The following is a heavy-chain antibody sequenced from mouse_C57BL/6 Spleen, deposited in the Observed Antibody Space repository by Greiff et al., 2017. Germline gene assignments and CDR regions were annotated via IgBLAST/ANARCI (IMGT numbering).Heavy chain of an antibody. J-gene: IGHJ3*01. Sequence: EVNVVESGGGLVKPGGSLKLSCAASGFTFSDYGMHWVRQAPEKGLEWVAYISSGSSTIYYAATVKGRFTLSRHNAKNTLFLQMTSLSSEDTAMYYCASNGSAYWGQGTLVTVSS. CDR2: ISSGSSTI. CDR3: ASNGSAY. V-gene: IGHV5-17*01. D-gene: IGHD1-1*02. CDR1: GFTFSDYG.